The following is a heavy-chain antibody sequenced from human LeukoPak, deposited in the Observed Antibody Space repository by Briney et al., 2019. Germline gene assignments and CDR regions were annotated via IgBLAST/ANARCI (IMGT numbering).Heavy chain of an antibody. Sequence: KPSETLSLTCTVSGGSISSYYWSWIRQPAGKGLEWIVRIHTSGINNYNPSLKSRVTMSVDTSKNQFSLKVTSVTAADTAVYYCARNRYCSSTSCYFPAHYRYYYMDVWGKGTTVTVSS. CDR1: GGSISSYY. CDR3: ARNRYCSSTSCYFPAHYRYYYMDV. CDR2: IHTSGIN. V-gene: IGHV4-4*07. J-gene: IGHJ6*03. D-gene: IGHD2-2*01.